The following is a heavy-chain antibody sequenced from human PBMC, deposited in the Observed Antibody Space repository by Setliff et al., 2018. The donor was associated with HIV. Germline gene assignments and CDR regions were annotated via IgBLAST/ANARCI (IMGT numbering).Heavy chain of an antibody. CDR2: IYYSGST. J-gene: IGHJ3*02. D-gene: IGHD1-26*01. V-gene: IGHV4-59*08. CDR3: AALGATSDALVI. CDR1: GGSISSYY. Sequence: PSETLSLTCTVSGGSISSYYWSWIRQPPGKGLEWIGYIYYSGSTNYNPSLKSRVTISVDTSKTQFSLKLSSLTAADTAVYYCAALGATSDALVIWGQGTMVTVSS.